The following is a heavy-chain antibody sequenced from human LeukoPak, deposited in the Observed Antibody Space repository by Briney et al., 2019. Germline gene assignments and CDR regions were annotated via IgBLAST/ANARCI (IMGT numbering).Heavy chain of an antibody. D-gene: IGHD3-10*01. CDR3: ARERNYYGSGFDP. CDR2: IYHSGST. CDR1: GYSISSGYY. Sequence: RPSETLSLTCTVSGYSISSGYYWGWIRQPPGKGLEWIGSIYHSGSTYYNPSLKSRVTISVDTSKNQFSLKLSSVTAADTAVYYCARERNYYGSGFDPWGQGTLVTVSS. V-gene: IGHV4-38-2*02. J-gene: IGHJ5*02.